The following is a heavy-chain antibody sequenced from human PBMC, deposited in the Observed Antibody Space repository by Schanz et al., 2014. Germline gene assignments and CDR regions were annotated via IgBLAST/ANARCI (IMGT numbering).Heavy chain of an antibody. D-gene: IGHD1-20*01. Sequence: EVQLLESGGGLVQPGGSLRLSCAASGFTFSSYAMSWVRQAPGKGLEWVSAISGSGETTYYADSVKGRFTISRDNSKNXXXXXMNSLRAEXXAXXXXXXRITGTHHNPYYHGMDVWGQGTTVTVSS. CDR1: GFTFSSYA. CDR3: XXRITGTHHNPYYHGMDV. V-gene: IGHV3-23*01. CDR2: ISGSGETT. J-gene: IGHJ6*02.